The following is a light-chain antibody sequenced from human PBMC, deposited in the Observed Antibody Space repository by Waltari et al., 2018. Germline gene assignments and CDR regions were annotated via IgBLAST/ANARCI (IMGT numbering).Light chain of an antibody. J-gene: IGLJ3*02. CDR2: YND. V-gene: IGLV1-51*01. Sequence: QSVLTQPPSVSAAPGQTVNISCSGSISNIGHNFVSCYQQLPGTAPKLLIYYNDKRPSGIPDRFSGSKSGTSATLGITGLQTGDEAEYYCGAWDSSLSAGVFGGGTKLTVL. CDR1: ISNIGHNF. CDR3: GAWDSSLSAGV.